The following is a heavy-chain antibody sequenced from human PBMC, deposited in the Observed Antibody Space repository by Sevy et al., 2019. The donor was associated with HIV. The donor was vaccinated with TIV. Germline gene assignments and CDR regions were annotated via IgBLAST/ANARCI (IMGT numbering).Heavy chain of an antibody. J-gene: IGHJ4*01. D-gene: IGHD3-10*01. V-gene: IGHV1-69*13. CDR3: ARDKYYYVSGSFDY. CDR2: IIAVFGTT. Sequence: KARASVKVSCKASGGIFRSNAISWVRQAPGQGLEWMGGIIAVFGTTNYAQKFQGRVTVTADESRSTAYMELSSLRSEDTAVYYCARDKYYYVSGSFDYWGQGTQVTVSS. CDR1: GGIFRSNA.